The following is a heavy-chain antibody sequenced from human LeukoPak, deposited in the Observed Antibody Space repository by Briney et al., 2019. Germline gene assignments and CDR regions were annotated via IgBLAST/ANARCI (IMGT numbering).Heavy chain of an antibody. CDR2: IYTSGST. Sequence: SETLSLTCTVSGGSISSYYWSWIRQPAGKGLEWIGRIYTSGSTNYNPSLKSRVTMSVDTSKNQFSLKLSSVTAADTAVYYCARDRVSADYLYYSYYYMDVWGKGTTVTVSS. J-gene: IGHJ6*03. V-gene: IGHV4-4*07. CDR1: GGSISSYY. CDR3: ARDRVSADYLYYSYYYMDV. D-gene: IGHD4-11*01.